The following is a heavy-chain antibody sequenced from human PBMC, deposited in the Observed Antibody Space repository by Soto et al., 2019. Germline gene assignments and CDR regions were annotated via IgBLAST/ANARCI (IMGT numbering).Heavy chain of an antibody. CDR3: AGGAKGAYYVDV. CDR1: GFTFSDFW. V-gene: IGHV3-74*01. CDR2: IKFDGGST. Sequence: GGSLRLSCAASGFTFSDFWLHWVRLTPGKGLVWVSRIKFDGGSTNYADSVKGRFTISRDNAENTLYLQMDSLRAEDTAVYYCAGGAKGAYYVDVWGKGTRSPSP. J-gene: IGHJ6*03. D-gene: IGHD2-21*01.